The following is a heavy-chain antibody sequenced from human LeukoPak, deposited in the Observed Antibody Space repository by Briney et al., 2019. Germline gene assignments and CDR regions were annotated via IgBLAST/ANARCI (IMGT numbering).Heavy chain of an antibody. D-gene: IGHD5-24*01. J-gene: IGHJ4*02. Sequence: GGSLRLSCAASGFTFSSYAMHWVRQAPGKGLEWVAVISYDGSNKYYADSVKGRFTISRDNSKNTLYLQMNSLRAEDTAVYYCARGGGRWLQATDYWGQGTLVTVSS. CDR3: ARGGGRWLQATDY. CDR2: ISYDGSNK. V-gene: IGHV3-30*04. CDR1: GFTFSSYA.